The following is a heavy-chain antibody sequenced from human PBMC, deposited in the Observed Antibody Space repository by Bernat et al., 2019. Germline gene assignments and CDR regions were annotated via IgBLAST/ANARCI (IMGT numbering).Heavy chain of an antibody. CDR2: IYYSGST. V-gene: IGHV4-59*01. Sequence: QVQLQESGPGLVKPSETLSLTCTVSGGSISSYYWSWIRQPPGKGLEWIGYIYYSGSTNYNPSLKSRVTISVDTSKNQFSLKLSSVTAADTAVYYCARDFNDYGDYYYYYMDVWGKGTTVTVSS. D-gene: IGHD4-17*01. CDR3: ARDFNDYGDYYYYYMDV. CDR1: GGSISSYY. J-gene: IGHJ6*03.